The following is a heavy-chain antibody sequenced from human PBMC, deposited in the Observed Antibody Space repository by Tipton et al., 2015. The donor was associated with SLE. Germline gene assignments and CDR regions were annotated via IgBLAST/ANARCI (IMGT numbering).Heavy chain of an antibody. D-gene: IGHD5-24*01. CDR3: ARVGLITPDAFDI. Sequence: TLSLTCTVSGGSINGYYWNWFRQPPGRELEWIGYIYHSGSTNYNPSLKSRVTMSVDTSKNQFSLKLSSVTTADTAVYYCARVGLITPDAFDIWGEGTMVTVSS. J-gene: IGHJ3*02. CDR1: GGSINGYY. V-gene: IGHV4-59*01. CDR2: IYHSGST.